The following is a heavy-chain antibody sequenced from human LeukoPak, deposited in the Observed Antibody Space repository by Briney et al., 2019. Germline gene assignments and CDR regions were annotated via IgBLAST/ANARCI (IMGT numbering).Heavy chain of an antibody. J-gene: IGHJ5*02. CDR1: GGSISSYY. Sequence: PSEPLSLTCTVSGGSISSYYWSWIRQPPGKGLEWIGYIYYSGSTNYNPSLKSRVTISVDTSKNQFSLKLSSVTAADTAVYYSARTLEGFYPWAQGTLVTVSS. CDR3: ARTLEGFYP. CDR2: IYYSGST. V-gene: IGHV4-59*01.